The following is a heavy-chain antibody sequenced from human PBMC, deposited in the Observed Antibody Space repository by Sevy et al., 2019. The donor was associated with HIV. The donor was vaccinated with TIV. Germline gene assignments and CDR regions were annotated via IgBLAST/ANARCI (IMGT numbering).Heavy chain of an antibody. CDR2: ISWDGGST. V-gene: IGHV3-43*01. D-gene: IGHD3-16*01. CDR3: AKEGGRAFDY. J-gene: IGHJ4*02. Sequence: GGSLRLSCAASGFTFDDDTMHWVRQAPGKGLEWVSLISWDGGSTYYADSVKGRFTISRDNSKNSLYLQMNSLRTEDTALYYYAKEGGRAFDYWGQGTLVTVSS. CDR1: GFTFDDDT.